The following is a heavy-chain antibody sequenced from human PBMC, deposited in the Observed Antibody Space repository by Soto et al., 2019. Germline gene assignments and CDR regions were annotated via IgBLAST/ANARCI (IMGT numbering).Heavy chain of an antibody. CDR2: IRSKPNNYAT. V-gene: IGHV3-73*01. CDR3: TRHVAYF. Sequence: EVQLVEAGGGLVQPGGSLKLSCAASGFSFSDSAMHWVRQASGKGLEWVGRIRSKPNNYATAYDASVKSSFTISRDDSKNTAYLQMNSLKTEDTAAYYCTRHVAYFWGQGTLVTVSS. J-gene: IGHJ4*02. CDR1: GFSFSDSA.